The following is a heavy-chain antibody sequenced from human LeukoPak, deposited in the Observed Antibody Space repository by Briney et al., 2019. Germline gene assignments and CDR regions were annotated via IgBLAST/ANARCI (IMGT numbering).Heavy chain of an antibody. CDR1: GFTFSYYY. Sequence: GGSLRLSCAASGFTFSYYYMSWIRQAPGKGLEWVSDISRSGSTIYYADSVKGRFTISRDNAKNSLYLQMNSLRAEDTAVYYCARVGGYLSWFDPWGQGTLVTVSS. CDR2: ISRSGSTI. V-gene: IGHV3-11*04. J-gene: IGHJ5*02. CDR3: ARVGGYLSWFDP. D-gene: IGHD2-15*01.